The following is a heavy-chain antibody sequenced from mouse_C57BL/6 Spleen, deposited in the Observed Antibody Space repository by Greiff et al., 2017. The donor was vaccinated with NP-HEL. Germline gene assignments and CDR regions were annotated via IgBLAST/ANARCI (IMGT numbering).Heavy chain of an antibody. J-gene: IGHJ1*03. CDR2: IWSDGST. Sequence: VKLMESGPGLVAPSQSLSITCTVSGFSLTSYGVHWVRQPPGKGLEWLVVIWSDGSTTYNSALKSRLSISKDNSKSQVFLKMNSLQTDDTAMYYCARHNDYDGWYFDVWGTGTTVTVSS. CDR1: GFSLTSYG. CDR3: ARHNDYDGWYFDV. V-gene: IGHV2-6-1*01. D-gene: IGHD2-4*01.